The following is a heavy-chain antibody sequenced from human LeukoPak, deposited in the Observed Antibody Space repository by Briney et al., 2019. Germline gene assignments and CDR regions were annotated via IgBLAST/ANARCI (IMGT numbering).Heavy chain of an antibody. CDR1: GYTFTPYG. Sequence: VASVKVSCKASGYTFTPYGITWVRQAPGQGLEWMGWISAYNGKTNSAQKVQGRVTMTRDSSTRTAYMELRSLRSEDTAVYYCASLDYWGQGTLVTVS. V-gene: IGHV1-18*01. CDR2: ISAYNGKT. CDR3: ASLDY. J-gene: IGHJ4*02.